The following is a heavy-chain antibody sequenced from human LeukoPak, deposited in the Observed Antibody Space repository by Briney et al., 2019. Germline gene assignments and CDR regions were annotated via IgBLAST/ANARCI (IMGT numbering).Heavy chain of an antibody. J-gene: IGHJ3*02. Sequence: GGSLRLSCAASGFTFSSYGMNWVRQAPGKGLEWVSGISGSGDSTYYADSVKGRFTISRDNSKNTLYLQMNSLRAEDTAVYYCARSQPYDSSGYYLPSSDAFDIWGQGTMVTVSS. CDR3: ARSQPYDSSGYYLPSSDAFDI. D-gene: IGHD3-22*01. CDR2: ISGSGDST. V-gene: IGHV3-23*01. CDR1: GFTFSSYG.